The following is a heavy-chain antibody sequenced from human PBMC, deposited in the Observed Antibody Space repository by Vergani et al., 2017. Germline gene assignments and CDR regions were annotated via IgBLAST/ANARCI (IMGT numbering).Heavy chain of an antibody. CDR3: ARGDYGILTCLQY. Sequence: QVQVVQSGAAVKKSGASVKVSCKTSGYTFSNYYMHWVRQAPGQGLEWMGIINPSGGHTNYAQKFQGRVTITRDTSTSTVYMELSSLTSEDTAIYYCARGDYGILTCLQYWGQGTLVTVSA. CDR1: GYTFSNYY. CDR2: INPSGGHT. J-gene: IGHJ4*02. V-gene: IGHV1-46*03. D-gene: IGHD3-9*01.